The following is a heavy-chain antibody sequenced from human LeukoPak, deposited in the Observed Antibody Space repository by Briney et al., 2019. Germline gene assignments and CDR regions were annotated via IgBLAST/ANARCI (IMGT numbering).Heavy chain of an antibody. CDR2: INHSGST. J-gene: IGHJ6*02. CDR3: ARLQLSPAAGISYYYYGMDV. Sequence: PSETLSLTCGVYGGSFSGHYWTWIRQPPGKGLEWIGEINHSGSTNYNPSLKSRVTISVDTSKNQFSLKLSSVTAADTAVYYCARLQLSPAAGISYYYYGMDVWGQGTTVTVSS. CDR1: GGSFSGHY. V-gene: IGHV4-34*01. D-gene: IGHD6-13*01.